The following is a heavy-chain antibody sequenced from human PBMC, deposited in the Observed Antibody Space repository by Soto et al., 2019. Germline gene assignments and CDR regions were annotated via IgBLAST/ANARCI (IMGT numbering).Heavy chain of an antibody. D-gene: IGHD3-9*01. CDR3: AKDVHYDILTGIEYFHH. J-gene: IGHJ1*01. CDR1: GFTFSGYA. V-gene: IGHV3-23*01. CDR2: ISGSAAST. Sequence: AGSLRLSCAASGFTFSGYAMSWVRQAPGKGLEWVSGISGSAASTNYADSVKGRFTISRDNSKSTLYLQMNSLRAEDTAVYYCAKDVHYDILTGIEYFHHWAQGTLVTVSS.